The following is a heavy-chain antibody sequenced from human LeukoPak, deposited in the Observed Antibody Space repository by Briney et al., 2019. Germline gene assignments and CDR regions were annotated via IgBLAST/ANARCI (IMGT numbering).Heavy chain of an antibody. D-gene: IGHD6-13*01. V-gene: IGHV4-34*01. CDR1: GGSFSGYY. CDR2: INHSGST. Sequence: SETLSLTCAVYGGSFSGYYWSCIRQPPGKGLEWIGEINHSGSTNYNPSLKSRVTISVDTSKNQFSLKLSSVTAADTAVYYCARVPATAGTDYWGQGTLVTVSS. CDR3: ARVPATAGTDY. J-gene: IGHJ4*02.